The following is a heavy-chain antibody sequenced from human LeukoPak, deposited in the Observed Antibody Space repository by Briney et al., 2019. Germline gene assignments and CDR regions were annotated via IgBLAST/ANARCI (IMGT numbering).Heavy chain of an antibody. D-gene: IGHD4-17*01. Sequence: SETLSLTCAVYGGSFSGYYWSWIRQPPGKGLEWIGEINHSGSTNYNPSLKSRVTISVDTSKNQFSLKLSSVTAADTAVYYCAAQGARRYGGNDYWGRGTLVTVSS. CDR3: AAQGARRYGGNDY. CDR2: INHSGST. V-gene: IGHV4-34*01. CDR1: GGSFSGYY. J-gene: IGHJ4*02.